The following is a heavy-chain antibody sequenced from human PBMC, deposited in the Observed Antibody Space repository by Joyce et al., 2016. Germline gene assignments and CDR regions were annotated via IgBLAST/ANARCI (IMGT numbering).Heavy chain of an antibody. CDR3: TRSSRTGYTAGWPDFDY. J-gene: IGHJ4*02. CDR1: EFAFSSHA. CDR2: VSYDGSHQ. V-gene: IGHV3-30*03. D-gene: IGHD2-2*02. Sequence: QVPLLESGGGVAQPGRSLRLSCAASEFAFSSHAMHWVRQAPGKGLDWVEVVSYDGSHQYYADSVRGRFTISRDNSQNTLYLQMNSLRVEDTAVYYCTRSSRTGYTAGWPDFDYWGQGTLVTVSS.